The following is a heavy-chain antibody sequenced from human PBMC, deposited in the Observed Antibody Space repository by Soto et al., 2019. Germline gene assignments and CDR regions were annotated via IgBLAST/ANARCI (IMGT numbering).Heavy chain of an antibody. CDR3: ARDHSYSYGYFDH. Sequence: QVQLVQSGAEVKKPGASVKVSCKASGYTFTSYGLSWVRQAPGQALGWMGWLSAYKGNTNYEQKLQGRVTMTTDTSTRTAYMARRSLRSEDTAVYYCARDHSYSYGYFDHWGQGTLVTVSS. D-gene: IGHD5-18*01. CDR2: LSAYKGNT. V-gene: IGHV1-18*04. CDR1: GYTFTSYG. J-gene: IGHJ4*02.